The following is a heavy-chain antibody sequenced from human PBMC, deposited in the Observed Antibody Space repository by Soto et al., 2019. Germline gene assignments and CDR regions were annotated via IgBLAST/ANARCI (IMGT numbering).Heavy chain of an antibody. CDR2: IIPIFGTA. V-gene: IGHV1-69*01. CDR1: GGTFRSYA. Sequence: QVQLVQSGAEVKKPGSSVKVSCKASGGTFRSYAISWVRQAPGQGLEWMGGIIPIFGTANYAQKFQGRVTITADESTSTAYMELSSLRSEDTAVYYCARELWYYGSGSYIWFDPWGQGTLVTVSS. CDR3: ARELWYYGSGSYIWFDP. D-gene: IGHD3-10*01. J-gene: IGHJ5*02.